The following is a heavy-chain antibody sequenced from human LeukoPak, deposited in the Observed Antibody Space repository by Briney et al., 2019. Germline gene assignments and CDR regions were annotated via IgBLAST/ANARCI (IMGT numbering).Heavy chain of an antibody. V-gene: IGHV4-59*01. D-gene: IGHD3-22*01. CDR3: ARDQDSSGYLGDAFDI. J-gene: IGHJ3*02. CDR2: IYYSGST. Sequence: SETLSLTCTVSGGSISSYYWSWIRQPPGKGLEWIGYIYYSGSTNYNPSLKSRVTISVDTSKNQFSLKLSSVTAADTAVYYCARDQDSSGYLGDAFDIWGQGTMVTVSS. CDR1: GGSISSYY.